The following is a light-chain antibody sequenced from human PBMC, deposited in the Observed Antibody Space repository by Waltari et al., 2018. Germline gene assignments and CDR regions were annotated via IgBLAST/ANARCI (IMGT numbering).Light chain of an antibody. V-gene: IGKV3-20*01. CDR3: QQYGSSPPLT. CDR2: GAS. CDR1: QSVSSNY. J-gene: IGKJ4*01. Sequence: DIVLTQSPGTLSLSPGERAPLSCRASQSVSSNYLAWYQQKPGQAPRLLLYGASLRATGIPDRFSASGSGTDFTLTISRLEPEDFAVYYCQQYGSSPPLTFGGGTQVEIK.